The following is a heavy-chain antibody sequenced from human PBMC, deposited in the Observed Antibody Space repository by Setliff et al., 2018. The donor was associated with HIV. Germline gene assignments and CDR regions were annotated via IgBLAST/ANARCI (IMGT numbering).Heavy chain of an antibody. Sequence: SETLSLTCTVSGGSISSGGYYWSWIRQHPGKGLEWIGYIYYSGSTYYNPSLKSRVTISVDTSKNQFSLKLSSVTAADTAVYYCARGLYYDFWSGVGPCDYWGQGTLVTVPQ. V-gene: IGHV4-31*02. CDR2: IYYSGST. CDR1: GGSISSGGYY. J-gene: IGHJ4*02. CDR3: ARGLYYDFWSGVGPCDY. D-gene: IGHD3-3*01.